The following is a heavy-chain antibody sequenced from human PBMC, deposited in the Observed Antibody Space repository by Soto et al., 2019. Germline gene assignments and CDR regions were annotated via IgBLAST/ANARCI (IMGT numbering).Heavy chain of an antibody. V-gene: IGHV4-39*07. CDR1: GGSISSSSYY. Sequence: SETLSLTCTVSGGSISSSSYYWGWIRQPPGKGLEWIGSIYYSGSTYYNPSLKSRVTISVDTSKNQFSLKLSSVTAADTAVYYCARAGDLGLGHAFDIWGQGTMVTVSS. J-gene: IGHJ3*02. CDR2: IYYSGST. D-gene: IGHD7-27*01. CDR3: ARAGDLGLGHAFDI.